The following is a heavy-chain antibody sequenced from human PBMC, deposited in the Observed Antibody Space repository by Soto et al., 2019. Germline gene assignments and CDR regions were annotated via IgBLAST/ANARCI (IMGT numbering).Heavy chain of an antibody. D-gene: IGHD2-21*02. CDR3: ARVTGMDV. CDR1: GGSIRSGGYY. J-gene: IGHJ6*02. CDR2: IYYSGST. Sequence: SETLSLTCTVSGGSIRSGGYYWSWVRQSPRRGLEWIGNIYYSGSTYYNPSLKSRLTISVDTSKNQFSLNLSSVTAADTAVYYCARVTGMDVWGQGTTVTVSS. V-gene: IGHV4-31*03.